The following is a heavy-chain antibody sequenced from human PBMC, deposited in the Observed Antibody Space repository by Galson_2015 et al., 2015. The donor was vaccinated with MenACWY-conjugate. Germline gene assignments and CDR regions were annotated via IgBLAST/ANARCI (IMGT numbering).Heavy chain of an antibody. CDR1: EYSFTRFW. J-gene: IGHJ4*02. Sequence: QSGAEVKKPGESLQISCKGSEYSFTRFWIGWVRQMPGKGLEWMGIIYPPDSDTKYSPSFQGQVTMSADKSITTTYLQWRSLKASDTAMYYCAIAIYDFWSGYSFDYWGQGTQVTVSS. CDR2: IYPPDSDT. CDR3: AIAIYDFWSGYSFDY. D-gene: IGHD3-3*01. V-gene: IGHV5-51*01.